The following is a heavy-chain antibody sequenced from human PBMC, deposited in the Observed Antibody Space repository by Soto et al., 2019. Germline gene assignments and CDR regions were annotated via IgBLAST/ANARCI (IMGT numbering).Heavy chain of an antibody. J-gene: IGHJ6*02. D-gene: IGHD4-17*01. CDR2: ISYDGTNK. V-gene: IGHV3-30*18. CDR3: AKDLQSYGDYDYYCYGMDV. CDR1: GFTFSTYG. Sequence: QVQLVESGGGEVQPGRSLTISCAASGFTFSTYGMHWVRQTPGKGLEWVAVISYDGTNKFYSDSVKGRFTISRDNFKNTLPLQMNSLRADDTAFYSCAKDLQSYGDYDYYCYGMDVWGLGTRVAVSS.